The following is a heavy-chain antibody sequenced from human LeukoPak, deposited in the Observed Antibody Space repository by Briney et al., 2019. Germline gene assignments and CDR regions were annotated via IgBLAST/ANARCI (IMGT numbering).Heavy chain of an antibody. V-gene: IGHV3-21*01. CDR3: ARDVSLGMPGGFDY. CDR2: ISNISHYI. Sequence: GGSLRLSCASSEFIPGRYSQSWVRHPGGRGEWWVSTISNISHYIYSADLLRGRFTIPRDNDKNSMFLQMNSLRAEDRGVYYCARDVSLGMPGGFDYWGQGALVTVSS. D-gene: IGHD3-16*01. J-gene: IGHJ4*02. CDR1: EFIPGRYS.